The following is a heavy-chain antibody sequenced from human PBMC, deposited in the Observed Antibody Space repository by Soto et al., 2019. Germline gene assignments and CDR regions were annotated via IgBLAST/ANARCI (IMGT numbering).Heavy chain of an antibody. CDR2: IIPIFGTA. CDR3: ARAGRLGYCSSTSCYTDYYGMDV. V-gene: IGHV1-69*13. J-gene: IGHJ6*02. CDR1: GGTFSSYA. D-gene: IGHD2-2*02. Sequence: GASVKVSCKASGGTFSSYAISWVRQAPGQGLEWMGGIIPIFGTANYAQKFQGRVTITADESTSTAYMELSSLRSEDTAVYYCARAGRLGYCSSTSCYTDYYGMDVWGQGTTVTVSS.